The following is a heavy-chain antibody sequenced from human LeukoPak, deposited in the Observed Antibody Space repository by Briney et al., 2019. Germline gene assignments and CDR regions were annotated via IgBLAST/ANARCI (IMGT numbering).Heavy chain of an antibody. CDR3: ARDPTLRI. CDR1: GGSISSYY. J-gene: IGHJ4*02. D-gene: IGHD1-14*01. Sequence: SETLSLTCTVSGGSISSYYWSWIRQPPGKGLKWIGYIYYSGSTNYNPSLKSRVTISVDTSKNQFSLKLSSVTAADTAVYYCARDPTLRIWGQGTLVTVSS. V-gene: IGHV4-59*01. CDR2: IYYSGST.